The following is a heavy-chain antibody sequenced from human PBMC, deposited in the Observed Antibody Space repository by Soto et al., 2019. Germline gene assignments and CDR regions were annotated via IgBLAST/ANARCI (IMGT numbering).Heavy chain of an antibody. V-gene: IGHV2-5*02. J-gene: IGHJ4*02. D-gene: IGHD1-1*01. CDR1: GFSLSTNGVG. Sequence: QITLKESGPTRVKPTQPLTLTCIFSGFSLSTNGVGVGWIRQPPGKALEWLAVIYWDDDKRYSPSLKSRLTITKDPSNNQVDLTMINMDPVDTGTYYCAHRAGLQGNWNGGYFDSWGQGALVTVSS. CDR2: IYWDDDK. CDR3: AHRAGLQGNWNGGYFDS.